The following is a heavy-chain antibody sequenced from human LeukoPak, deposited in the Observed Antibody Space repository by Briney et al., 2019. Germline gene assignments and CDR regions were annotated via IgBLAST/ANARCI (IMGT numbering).Heavy chain of an antibody. CDR1: GFTVSSNY. CDR2: IYSGGST. V-gene: IGHV3-53*01. J-gene: IGHJ4*02. CDR3: ACSVRGATEYYFDY. Sequence: GGSLRLSCAASGFTVSSNYMSWVRQAPGKGLEWVSVIYSGGSTYYADSVKGRFTISRDNSENTLYLQMNSLRAEDTAVYYCACSVRGATEYYFDYWGQGTLVTVSS. D-gene: IGHD1-26*01.